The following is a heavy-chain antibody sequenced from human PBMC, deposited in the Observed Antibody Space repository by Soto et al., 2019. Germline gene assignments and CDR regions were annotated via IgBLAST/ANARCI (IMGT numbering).Heavy chain of an antibody. V-gene: IGHV3-33*01. CDR1: GFTFSSFG. CDR3: ARDASYYSLWSGYYPSRNGMDV. Sequence: GGSLRLSCAASGFTFSSFGMHWVRQAPGQWLEWVSLIWYDGSKKSYGDSVKGRFTISRDNSRDTVYLQMSSLRADDTAVYYCARDASYYSLWSGYYPSRNGMDVWGQGXTVTVSS. D-gene: IGHD3-3*01. CDR2: IWYDGSKK. J-gene: IGHJ6*02.